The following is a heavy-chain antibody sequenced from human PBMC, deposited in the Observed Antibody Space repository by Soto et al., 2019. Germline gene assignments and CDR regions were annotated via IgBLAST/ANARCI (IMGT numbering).Heavy chain of an antibody. Sequence: QVQLVESGGGVVQPGRSLRLSCAASGFTFSSYGMHWVRQAPGKGLEWVAVIWYDGSNKYYADSVKGRFTISRDKSKNTLYLQMNRLRAEDTAVYYCAGDGVPGTTRVFDYWGQGTLVTVSS. CDR2: IWYDGSNK. CDR1: GFTFSSYG. J-gene: IGHJ4*02. CDR3: AGDGVPGTTRVFDY. D-gene: IGHD1-7*01. V-gene: IGHV3-33*01.